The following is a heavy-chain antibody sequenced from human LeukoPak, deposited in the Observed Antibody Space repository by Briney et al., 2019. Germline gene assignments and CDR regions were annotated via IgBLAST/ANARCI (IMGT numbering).Heavy chain of an antibody. J-gene: IGHJ6*03. V-gene: IGHV3-53*01. CDR2: FYSGGST. Sequence: GGSLRLSCVASGFTVSSNYMSWVRQAPGKGLEWVSMFYSGGSTYYADSVKGRFTISRDNSKNTLYLQMNSLRAEDTAVYYCARALAVRGVIPYYYYYYMDVWGKGTTVTISS. CDR3: ARALAVRGVIPYYYYYYMDV. D-gene: IGHD3-10*01. CDR1: GFTVSSNY.